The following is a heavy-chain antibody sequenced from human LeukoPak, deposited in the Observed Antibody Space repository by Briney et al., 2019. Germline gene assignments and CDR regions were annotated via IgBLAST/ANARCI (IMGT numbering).Heavy chain of an antibody. CDR1: GYTFTSYG. CDR3: ARLGSSGWYSTANYFDY. Sequence: ASVKVSFKASGYTFTSYGISWVRQAPGQGLEWMGWISAYNGNTNYEQKLQGRVTMTTDTSTRTAYTELRSLRSDDTAVYYCARLGSSGWYSTANYFDYWGQGTLVTVSS. D-gene: IGHD6-19*01. J-gene: IGHJ4*02. CDR2: ISAYNGNT. V-gene: IGHV1-18*01.